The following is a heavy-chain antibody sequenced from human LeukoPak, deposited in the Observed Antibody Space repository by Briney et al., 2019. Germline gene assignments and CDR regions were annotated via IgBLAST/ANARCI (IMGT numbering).Heavy chain of an antibody. Sequence: VASVKVSCKASGYTFTGYYIYWVRQAPGQGLEWMGWINPNNGGTNYAQKFQGRVTMTRDTSISTAYMELSRLRSDDTAVYYRARDAQVWFGELNWFDPWGQGTLVTVTS. D-gene: IGHD3-10*01. V-gene: IGHV1-2*02. CDR3: ARDAQVWFGELNWFDP. J-gene: IGHJ5*02. CDR1: GYTFTGYY. CDR2: INPNNGGT.